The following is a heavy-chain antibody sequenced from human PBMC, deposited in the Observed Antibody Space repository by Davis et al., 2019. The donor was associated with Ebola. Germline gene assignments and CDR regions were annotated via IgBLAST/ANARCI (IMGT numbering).Heavy chain of an antibody. J-gene: IGHJ4*02. V-gene: IGHV3-74*01. Sequence: HTGGSLRLSCAASGFTFSSYWMHWVRQAPGKGLVWVSRINSDGSSTSYADSVKGRFTISRDNAKNTLYLQMNSLRAEDTAVYYCAREKDDFWSGYNGVGFDYWGQGTLVTVSS. CDR3: AREKDDFWSGYNGVGFDY. CDR1: GFTFSSYW. D-gene: IGHD3-3*01. CDR2: INSDGSST.